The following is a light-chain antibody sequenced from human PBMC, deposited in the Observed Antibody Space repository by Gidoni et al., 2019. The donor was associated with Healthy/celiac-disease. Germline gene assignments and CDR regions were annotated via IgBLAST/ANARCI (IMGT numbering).Light chain of an antibody. V-gene: IGKV1-39*01. CDR2: AAS. CDR3: QHSYSTLGS. CDR1: QSISSY. J-gene: IGKJ2*04. Sequence: DIKMTQTPSSLSPSVGDRVTITCRESQSISSYLILYQKKPGDAPKLLIYAASSLQSDVPSSFSYCGSGTDFSLTIHSLQPEDFATYYCQHSYSTLGSFXPXTKLEIK.